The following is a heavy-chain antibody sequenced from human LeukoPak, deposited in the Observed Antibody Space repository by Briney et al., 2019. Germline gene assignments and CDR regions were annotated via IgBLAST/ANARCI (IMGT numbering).Heavy chain of an antibody. J-gene: IGHJ6*02. Sequence: TSETLSLTCAVYGGSFSGYYWGWIRQPPGKGLEWIGEINHSGSTNYNPSLKSRVTISVDTSKNQFSLKLSSVTAADTAVYYCARGYCSGGSCYVRRGMDVWGQGTTVTVSS. CDR3: ARGYCSGGSCYVRRGMDV. CDR1: GGSFSGYY. V-gene: IGHV4-34*01. D-gene: IGHD2-15*01. CDR2: INHSGST.